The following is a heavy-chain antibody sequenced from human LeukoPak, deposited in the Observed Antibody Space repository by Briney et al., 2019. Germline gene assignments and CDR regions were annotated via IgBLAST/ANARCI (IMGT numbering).Heavy chain of an antibody. V-gene: IGHV1-2*02. CDR3: ARAYYHDSSPEDY. CDR2: INPNSGGT. J-gene: IGHJ4*02. CDR1: GYTFAGYY. Sequence: ASVKVSCKASGYTFAGYYMHWVRQAPGQGLEWMGWINPNSGGTNYAQKFQGRVTMTRDASISTAYMELSRLRSDDTAVYYCARAYYHDSSPEDYWGQGTLVTVSS. D-gene: IGHD3-22*01.